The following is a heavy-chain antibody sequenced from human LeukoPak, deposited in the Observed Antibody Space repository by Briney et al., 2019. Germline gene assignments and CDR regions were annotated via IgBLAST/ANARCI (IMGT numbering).Heavy chain of an antibody. D-gene: IGHD1-14*01. CDR1: GFTFSDHY. CDR3: ARDLGVGLTDGNRHFDL. J-gene: IGHJ2*01. CDR2: IRNKANSYTT. Sequence: GGSLRLSCAASGFTFSDHYMDWVRQAPGKGLEWVGRIRNKANSYTTEYAASVKGRFTTSRDDSKNSLYLQMNSLKTEDTAVYYCARDLGVGLTDGNRHFDLWGRGTLVTVSS. V-gene: IGHV3-72*01.